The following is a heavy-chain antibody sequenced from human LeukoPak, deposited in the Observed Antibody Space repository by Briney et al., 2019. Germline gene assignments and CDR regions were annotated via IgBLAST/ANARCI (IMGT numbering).Heavy chain of an antibody. Sequence: SVKVSCKASGGTFSSYAISWVRQAPGQGLEWMGGIIPIFGTANYAQKFQGRVTITADESTSTAYMELSSLRSEDTAVYYCARIFCSSTSCYFFRNDAFDIWGQGTMVTVSS. CDR1: GGTFSSYA. CDR3: ARIFCSSTSCYFFRNDAFDI. CDR2: IIPIFGTA. V-gene: IGHV1-69*13. D-gene: IGHD2-2*01. J-gene: IGHJ3*02.